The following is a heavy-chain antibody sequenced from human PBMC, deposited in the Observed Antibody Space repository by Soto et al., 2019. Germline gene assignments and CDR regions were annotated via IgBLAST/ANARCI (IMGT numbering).Heavy chain of an antibody. J-gene: IGHJ6*02. V-gene: IGHV1-69*13. CDR1: GGTFSSYA. CDR3: ARAGNIAAAGTQHYYYGMDV. CDR2: IIPIFGTA. Sequence: RASVKVSCKASGGTFSSYAISWVRQAPGQGLEWMGGIIPIFGTANYAQKFQGRVTITADESTSTAYMELSSLRSEDTAVYYCARAGNIAAAGTQHYYYGMDVWGQGTTVTVSS. D-gene: IGHD6-13*01.